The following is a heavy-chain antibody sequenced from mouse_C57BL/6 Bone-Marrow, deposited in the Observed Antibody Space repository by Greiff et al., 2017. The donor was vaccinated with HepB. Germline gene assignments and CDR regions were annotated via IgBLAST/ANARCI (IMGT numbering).Heavy chain of an antibody. J-gene: IGHJ3*01. CDR3: VRHGTGRGFAY. CDR2: IRSKSNNYAT. V-gene: IGHV10-1*01. CDR1: GFSFNTYA. D-gene: IGHD4-1*01. Sequence: EVHLVESGGGLVQPKGSLKLSCAASGFSFNTYAMNWVRQAPGKGLEWVARIRSKSNNYATYYADSVKDRFTISRDDSESMLYLQMNNLKTEDTAMYYCVRHGTGRGFAYWGQGTLVTVSA.